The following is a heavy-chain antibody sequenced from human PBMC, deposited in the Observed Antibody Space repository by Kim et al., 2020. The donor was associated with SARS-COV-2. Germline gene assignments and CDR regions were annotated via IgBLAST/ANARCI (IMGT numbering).Heavy chain of an antibody. V-gene: IGHV1-2*06. CDR3: ARGDRRAIFGDYPGY. CDR1: GYTFVDYY. Sequence: ASVKVSCKASGYTFVDYYMHWVRQAPGQGLEWMGRINPKTGGTNFAQKFQGRVTMTSDTSISTAYMALSRLTSDDTAVYYCARGDRRAIFGDYPGYWGQG. D-gene: IGHD4-17*01. CDR2: INPKTGGT. J-gene: IGHJ4*02.